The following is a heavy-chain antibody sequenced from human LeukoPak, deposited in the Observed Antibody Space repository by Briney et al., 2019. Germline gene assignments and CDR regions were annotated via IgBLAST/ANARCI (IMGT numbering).Heavy chain of an antibody. D-gene: IGHD3-9*01. Sequence: GASVKVSCKASGYTFTSYGISWVRQAPGQGLEWMGWISAYNGNTNYAQKLQGRVTMTTDTSTSTAYMELRSLRSDDTAVYYCARDNYDILTGYYARWYYYGMDVWGQGTTVTVSS. V-gene: IGHV1-18*01. CDR2: ISAYNGNT. J-gene: IGHJ6*02. CDR1: GYTFTSYG. CDR3: ARDNYDILTGYYARWYYYGMDV.